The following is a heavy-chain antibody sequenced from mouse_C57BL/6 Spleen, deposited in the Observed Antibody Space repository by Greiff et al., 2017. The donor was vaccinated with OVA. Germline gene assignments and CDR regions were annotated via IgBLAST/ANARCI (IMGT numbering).Heavy chain of an antibody. CDR1: GFTFSDYY. D-gene: IGHD3-3*01. CDR3: ARVAGAFDY. V-gene: IGHV5-16*01. CDR2: INYDGSST. J-gene: IGHJ2*01. Sequence: EVKLVESEGGLVQPGSSMKLSCTASGFTFSDYYMAWVRQVPEKGLEWVANINYDGSSTYYLDSLKSRFIISRDNAKNILYLQMSSLKSEDTATYYCARVAGAFDYWGQGTTLTVSS.